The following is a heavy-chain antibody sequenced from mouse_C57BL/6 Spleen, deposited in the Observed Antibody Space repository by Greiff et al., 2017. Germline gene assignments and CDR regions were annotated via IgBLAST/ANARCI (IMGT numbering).Heavy chain of an antibody. Sequence: EVQVVESGGGLVKPGGSLKLSCAASGFTFSSYAMSWVRQTPEKRLEWVATISDGGSYTYYPDNVKGRFTISRDNAKNNLYLQMSHLKSEDTAMYYCAREEYDYDDGVFDYWGQGTTLTVSS. V-gene: IGHV5-4*01. CDR2: ISDGGSYT. D-gene: IGHD2-4*01. J-gene: IGHJ2*01. CDR3: AREEYDYDDGVFDY. CDR1: GFTFSSYA.